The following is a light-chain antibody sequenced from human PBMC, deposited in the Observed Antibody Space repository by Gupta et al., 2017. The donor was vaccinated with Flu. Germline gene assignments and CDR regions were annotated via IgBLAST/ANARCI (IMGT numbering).Light chain of an antibody. Sequence: QSVLTQPPSVSGTPGQRVTISCSGSSSNIGSNSVNWYQKLPGTAPKLLIFSNNQRPSGVPDRFSGSKSGTSASLAISGLQSEDEADYYCAAWDDSLNGLVFGGGTKVTVL. J-gene: IGLJ3*02. V-gene: IGLV1-44*01. CDR3: AAWDDSLNGLV. CDR2: SNN. CDR1: SSNIGSNS.